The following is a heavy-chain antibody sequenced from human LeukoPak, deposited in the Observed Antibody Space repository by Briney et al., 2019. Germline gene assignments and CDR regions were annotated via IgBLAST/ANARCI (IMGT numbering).Heavy chain of an antibody. CDR1: DDSFSSHY. V-gene: IGHV4-59*11. J-gene: IGHJ4*02. D-gene: IGHD3-22*01. CDR2: ISYIGST. Sequence: PSETLSLTCAVSDDSFSSHYWTWIRQPPGKGLEWIGYISYIGSTNYNPSLKSRVTISIDTSKNQFSLKLTPVTAADTAVYYCARGVPTYYYDRGQINFDYWGQGTLVTVSS. CDR3: ARGVPTYYYDRGQINFDY.